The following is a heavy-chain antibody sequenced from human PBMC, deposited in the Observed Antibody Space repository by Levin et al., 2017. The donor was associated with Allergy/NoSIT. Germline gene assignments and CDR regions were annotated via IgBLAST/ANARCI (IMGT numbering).Heavy chain of an antibody. Sequence: GGSLRLSCAASGFNVSSNYMSWVRRAPGKGLEWVSVTYSAGITYYADSVKGRFTIARETSQNTLFLQMNTLRVEDTAVYYCARDLGFGSGPDYWGRGTLVTVS. CDR3: ARDLGFGSGPDY. V-gene: IGHV3-66*01. J-gene: IGHJ4*02. CDR2: TYSAGIT. D-gene: IGHD2-15*01. CDR1: GFNVSSNY.